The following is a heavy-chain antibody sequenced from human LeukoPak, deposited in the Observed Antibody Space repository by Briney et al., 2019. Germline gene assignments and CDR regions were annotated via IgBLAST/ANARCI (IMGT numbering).Heavy chain of an antibody. CDR3: AREGEHGSG. D-gene: IGHD6-25*01. V-gene: IGHV3-11*01. Sequence: GGSLRLSCAGSGLSLRDYYMNWIRQAPGKGLEWVAYISNDGGTMAYADSVRRRFTISRDNAKNSLFLQMDSLRVEDTAVYYCAREGEHGSGWGQGTLVDVSS. CDR2: ISNDGGTM. J-gene: IGHJ4*02. CDR1: GLSLRDYY.